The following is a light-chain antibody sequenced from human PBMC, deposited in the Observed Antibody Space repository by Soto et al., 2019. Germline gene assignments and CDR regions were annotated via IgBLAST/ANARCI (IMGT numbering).Light chain of an antibody. Sequence: QSALTQPPSASGSLGQSVTISCTGSSSDVGTYNYVSWYQQYPGKAPKLMICEVTKRPSGVPDRFSGSKSGNTASLTVSGLQADDEADYYCSSYAGSNNFVVFGGGTKLTVL. CDR1: SSDVGTYNY. CDR3: SSYAGSNNFVV. CDR2: EVT. J-gene: IGLJ2*01. V-gene: IGLV2-8*01.